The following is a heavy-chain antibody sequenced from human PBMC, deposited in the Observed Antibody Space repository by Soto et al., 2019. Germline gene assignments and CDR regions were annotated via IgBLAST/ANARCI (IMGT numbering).Heavy chain of an antibody. J-gene: IGHJ3*02. D-gene: IGHD6-19*01. CDR3: ARDYSSGWFSDAFDI. Sequence: PGGSLRLSCAASGFTFSSYSMNWVRQAPGKGLEWVSSISSSSSYIYYADSVKGRFTISRDNAKNSLYLQMNSLRAEDTAVYYCARDYSSGWFSDAFDIWGQGTMVTVSS. CDR2: ISSSSSYI. V-gene: IGHV3-21*01. CDR1: GFTFSSYS.